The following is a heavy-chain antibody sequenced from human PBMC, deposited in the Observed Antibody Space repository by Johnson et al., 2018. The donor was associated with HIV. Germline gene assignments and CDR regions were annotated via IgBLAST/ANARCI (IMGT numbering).Heavy chain of an antibody. CDR1: GFSFSSFA. CDR3: TTGGVSSGYYFFH. Sequence: VQLVESGGGLVQPGGSLRLSCAASGFSFSSFAMHWVRQAPGKGLEYVSTISGNGGSTYYTNSVKGRFTISRDASKNTLYLQMNSLKTEDTAVYYCTTGGVSSGYYFFHWGQGTMVTDSS. D-gene: IGHD3-22*01. V-gene: IGHV3-64*01. J-gene: IGHJ3*01. CDR2: ISGNGGST.